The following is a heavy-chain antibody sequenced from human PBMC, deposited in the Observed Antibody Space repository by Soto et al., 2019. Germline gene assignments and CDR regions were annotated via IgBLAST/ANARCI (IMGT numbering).Heavy chain of an antibody. D-gene: IGHD3-16*02. Sequence: GGSLRLSCAVSGFTFSNFAMSWVRQAPGKGLEWVSAISGSGGDTWYKDSVEGRFTISRDNSKNTLFLHLSSLRSEDTAIYYCAKDRYTYNTAGFDYWGQGALVTVSS. CDR1: GFTFSNFA. CDR3: AKDRYTYNTAGFDY. V-gene: IGHV3-23*01. J-gene: IGHJ4*02. CDR2: ISGSGGDT.